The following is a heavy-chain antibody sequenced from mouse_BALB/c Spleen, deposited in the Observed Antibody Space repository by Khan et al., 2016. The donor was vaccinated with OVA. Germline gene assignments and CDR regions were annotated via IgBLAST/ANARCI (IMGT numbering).Heavy chain of an antibody. J-gene: IGHJ1*01. CDR1: GYTFTNYW. D-gene: IGHD3-1*01. CDR2: IYPGGDYT. Sequence: QVQLQQSGGEVVRPGTSVKISCKASGYTFTNYWLGWVKQRPGHGLEWIGDIYPGGDYTNYNEKFKGKATLTVDTSSSTANMQLRSLTSEDSAVYFCSRWATWYFDVWGAGTTVTVSS. CDR3: SRWATWYFDV. V-gene: IGHV1-63*02.